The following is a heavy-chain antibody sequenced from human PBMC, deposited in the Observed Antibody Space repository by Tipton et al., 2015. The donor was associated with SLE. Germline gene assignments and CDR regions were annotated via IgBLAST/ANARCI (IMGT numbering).Heavy chain of an antibody. D-gene: IGHD3-22*01. CDR1: GFTFNTHA. V-gene: IGHV3-23*01. CDR2: ISGGGGIT. Sequence: LSLTCAASGFTFNTHAMSWVRQAPGKGLEWISVISGGGGITDYAESVKGRFTISRDNSKNTLYLQMNSLRAEDTAVYYCASSNYYDSSGYYNYWGQGTLVTVSS. CDR3: ASSNYYDSSGYYNY. J-gene: IGHJ4*02.